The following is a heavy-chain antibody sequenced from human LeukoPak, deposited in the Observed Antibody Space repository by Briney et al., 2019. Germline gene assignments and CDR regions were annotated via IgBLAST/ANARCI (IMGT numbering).Heavy chain of an antibody. D-gene: IGHD3-22*01. V-gene: IGHV3-7*04. J-gene: IGHJ4*02. CDR2: VNPGGNEK. Sequence: GGSRRLSCAASGPTSSIQWMGWVRQAPGRGLEWVANVNPGGNEKYYEGSVQGRFTISRDNAENSLSLQMNSLRAEDTAVYYCARLTNSGYYWLFDYWGQGTLVTVSS. CDR3: ARLTNSGYYWLFDY. CDR1: GPTSSIQW.